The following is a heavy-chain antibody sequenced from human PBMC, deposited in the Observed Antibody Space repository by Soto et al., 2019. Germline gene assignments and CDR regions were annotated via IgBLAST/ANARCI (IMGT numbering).Heavy chain of an antibody. V-gene: IGHV2-5*02. J-gene: IGHJ3*01. CDR3: AHRRGYGPSAFDL. CDR2: IYWADDE. D-gene: IGHD5-12*01. Sequence: QITLKESGPTVVKPTQTLTLTCTFSGFSLSTSGEGVGWIRQPPGRALEWLALIYWADDERYSPSLKSRLTITKDSSKNHVVLTMTNMDPVDTGTYFCAHRRGYGPSAFDLWGQGTMVTFSS. CDR1: GFSLSTSGEG.